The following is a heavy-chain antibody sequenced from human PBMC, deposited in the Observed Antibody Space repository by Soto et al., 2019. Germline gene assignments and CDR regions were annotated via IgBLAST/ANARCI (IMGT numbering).Heavy chain of an antibody. Sequence: QVQLVQSGAEVKKPGSSVKVSCKASGGTFSSYAISWVRQAPEQGLEWMGGIIPIFGTANYAQKFQGRVTITADESTSTAYMELSSMRSEDTAVYYCAANSHGSSWSRNWFDPWGQGTLVTVSS. J-gene: IGHJ5*02. CDR2: IIPIFGTA. CDR3: AANSHGSSWSRNWFDP. D-gene: IGHD6-13*01. V-gene: IGHV1-69*01. CDR1: GGTFSSYA.